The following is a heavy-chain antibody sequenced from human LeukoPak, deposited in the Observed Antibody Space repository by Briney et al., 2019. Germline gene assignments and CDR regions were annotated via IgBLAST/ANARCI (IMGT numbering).Heavy chain of an antibody. V-gene: IGHV4-39*01. Sequence: SETLSLTCTVSGGSISSSDYYWGWIRQPPGKGLEWIGSIYYSGSTHYNPSLDPSLKSRVTTSVDTSKNQFSLKLSSVTDADTAVYYFTRRRANLNWCDPWGQGTLVTVSS. CDR2: IYYSGST. CDR3: TRRRANLNWCDP. CDR1: GGSISSSDYY. J-gene: IGHJ5*02.